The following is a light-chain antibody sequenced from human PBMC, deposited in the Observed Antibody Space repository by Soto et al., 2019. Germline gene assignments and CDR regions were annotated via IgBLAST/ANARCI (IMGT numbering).Light chain of an antibody. CDR2: GAF. CDR3: QQYHNWPIT. CDR1: QSVSSY. Sequence: EIVMTQSPATLSVSPGERATLSCRASQSVSSYLAWYQQKPGQAPRLLIYGAFTGATGVPARFSGSGSGTDFTLTIASLQSEDFAVYYCQQYHNWPITFGQGTRLETK. J-gene: IGKJ5*01. V-gene: IGKV3-15*01.